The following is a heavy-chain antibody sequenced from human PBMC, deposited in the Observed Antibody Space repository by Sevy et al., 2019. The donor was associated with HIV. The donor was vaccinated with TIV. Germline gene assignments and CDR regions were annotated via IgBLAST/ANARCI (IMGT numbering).Heavy chain of an antibody. D-gene: IGHD4-17*01. CDR3: ARETTVTTSPAFDI. CDR2: IIPIFGTA. CDR1: GGTFSSYA. J-gene: IGHJ3*02. V-gene: IGHV1-69*13. Sequence: ASVKVSCKASGGTFSSYAISWVRQAPGQGLEWMGGIIPIFGTANYAQKFQGRVTITADESTSTAYMELSSLRSEDTAVYYCARETTVTTSPAFDIWGQGTMVTVSS.